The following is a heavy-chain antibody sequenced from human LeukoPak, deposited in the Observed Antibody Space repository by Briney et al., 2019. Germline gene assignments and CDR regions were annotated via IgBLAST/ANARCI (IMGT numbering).Heavy chain of an antibody. CDR2: ISSGSDYI. CDR3: VRIPNSANFPNWFDP. CDR1: GFTFSSST. D-gene: IGHD4/OR15-4a*01. V-gene: IGHV3-21*01. Sequence: PGGSLRLSCAASGFTFSSSTMNWVRRAPGKGLEWVSSISSGSDYIYYADSVKGRFTISRDNPKNSLYLQMNNLRAEDTAVYYCVRIPNSANFPNWFDPWGQGTLVTVSS. J-gene: IGHJ5*02.